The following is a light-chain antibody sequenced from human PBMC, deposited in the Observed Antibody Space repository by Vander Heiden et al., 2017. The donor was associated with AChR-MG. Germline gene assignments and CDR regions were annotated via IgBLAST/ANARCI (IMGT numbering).Light chain of an antibody. CDR1: QSISSW. J-gene: IGKJ1*01. V-gene: IGKV1-5*03. Sequence: IKMTQSPSHMSASGGDRVTITCRASQSISSWLAWYQQKPGKAPNLLIYKASSLESGVSSRFSGSGSGTEFTLTISSLQPDDFATYYCQQYNSYSFGQGTKVEIK. CDR2: KAS. CDR3: QQYNSYS.